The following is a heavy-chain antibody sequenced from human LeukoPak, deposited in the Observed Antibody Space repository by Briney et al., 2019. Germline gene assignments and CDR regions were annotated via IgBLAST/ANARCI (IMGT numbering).Heavy chain of an antibody. CDR3: ARHLGRGTLVRYGMDV. CDR2: IYYSGST. V-gene: IGHV4-39*01. Sequence: SETLSLTCAVYGGSFSSYYWGWIRQPPGKGLEWIGSIYYSGSTYYNPSLKSRVTISVDTSKNQFSLKLSSVTAADTAVYYCARHLGRGTLVRYGMDVWGQGTRSPSP. J-gene: IGHJ6*02. CDR1: GGSFSSYY. D-gene: IGHD3-16*02.